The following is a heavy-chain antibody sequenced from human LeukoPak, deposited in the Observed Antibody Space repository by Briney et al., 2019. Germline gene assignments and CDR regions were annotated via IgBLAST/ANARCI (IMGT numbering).Heavy chain of an antibody. V-gene: IGHV4-31*03. CDR2: ICYSGIT. CDR1: GGSISTASYY. CDR3: ARANYYGSGSYYNVDYYYGLDV. J-gene: IGHJ6*02. Sequence: SETLSLTCTVSGGSISTASYYWTWIRQHPGKGLEWIGYICYSGITYYNPSLRSRISISVDTSKNQFSLKLSSVTAADTAVYYCARANYYGSGSYYNVDYYYGLDVWGQGTTVTVSS. D-gene: IGHD3-10*01.